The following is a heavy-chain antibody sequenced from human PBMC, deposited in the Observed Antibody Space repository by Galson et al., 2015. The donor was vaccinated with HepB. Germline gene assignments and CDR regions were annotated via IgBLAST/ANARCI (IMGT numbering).Heavy chain of an antibody. Sequence: SVKVSCKASGYTFTSYAMHWVRQAPGQRLEWMGWINAGNGNTKYSQKFQGRVTITRDTSASTAYMELSSLRSEDTAVYYCARGLEQWLLHWGPGPIDSWGQGALVTVSS. D-gene: IGHD6-19*01. V-gene: IGHV1-3*01. CDR2: INAGNGNT. CDR1: GYTFTSYA. CDR3: ARGLEQWLLHWGPGPIDS. J-gene: IGHJ3*01.